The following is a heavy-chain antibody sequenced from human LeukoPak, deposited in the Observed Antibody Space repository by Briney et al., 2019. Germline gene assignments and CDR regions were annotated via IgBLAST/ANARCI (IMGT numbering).Heavy chain of an antibody. CDR3: ARVDLLGAIHTAFDI. D-gene: IGHD1-26*01. CDR2: ISYDGNTK. V-gene: IGHV3-30-3*01. Sequence: GGSLRLSCAASGFTFSSYAMHWVRQAPGKGLEWVALISYDGNTKYYADSVKGRFTISRDNSKNTLFLQMNSLRAEDTAVYYCARVDLLGAIHTAFDIWGQGTMVTVSS. J-gene: IGHJ3*02. CDR1: GFTFSSYA.